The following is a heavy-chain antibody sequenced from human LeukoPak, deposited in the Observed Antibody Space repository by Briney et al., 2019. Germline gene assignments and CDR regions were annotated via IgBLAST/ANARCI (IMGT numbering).Heavy chain of an antibody. V-gene: IGHV1-8*01. CDR2: MNPNSGNT. CDR1: GYTYTSYD. Sequence: ASVKVSCKASGYTYTSYDINWVRQATGQGLEWMGWMNPNSGNTGYAQKFQGRVTMTRSTSISTAYMELSSLMSEDTAVYYCARVYYDYVWGSYGYWGQGTLVTVSS. J-gene: IGHJ4*02. D-gene: IGHD3-16*01. CDR3: ARVYYDYVWGSYGY.